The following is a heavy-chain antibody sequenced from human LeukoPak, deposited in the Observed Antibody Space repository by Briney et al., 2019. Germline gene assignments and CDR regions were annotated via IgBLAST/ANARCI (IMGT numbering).Heavy chain of an antibody. CDR1: GGTFSSYA. D-gene: IGHD3-3*01. J-gene: IGHJ6*03. CDR2: IIPIFGTA. CDR3: ARGKGVVINVFYYYYYMDV. V-gene: IGHV1-69*05. Sequence: GASVKVSCKASGGTFSSYAISWVRQAPGQGLEWMGGIIPIFGTANYAQKFQGRVTITTDESTSTAYMELSSLRSEDTAVYYCARGKGVVINVFYYYYYMDVWGKGTTVTVSS.